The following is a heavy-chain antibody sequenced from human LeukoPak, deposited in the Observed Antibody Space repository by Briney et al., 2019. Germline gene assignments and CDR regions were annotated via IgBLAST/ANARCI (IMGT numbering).Heavy chain of an antibody. CDR3: ARGARGIAAAGNVQPPGPLWFDP. CDR1: GYSISSGYY. V-gene: IGHV4-38-2*02. Sequence: SETLSLTCTVSGYSISSGYYWGWIRQPPGKGLEWIGSIYHSGSTYYNPSLKSRVTISVDTSKNQFSLKLSSVTAADTAVYYCARGARGIAAAGNVQPPGPLWFDPWGQGTLVTVSS. J-gene: IGHJ5*02. D-gene: IGHD6-13*01. CDR2: IYHSGST.